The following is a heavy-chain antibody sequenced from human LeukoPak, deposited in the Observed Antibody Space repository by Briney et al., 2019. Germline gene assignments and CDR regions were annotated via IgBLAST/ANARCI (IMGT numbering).Heavy chain of an antibody. CDR3: ARVLGSSAPLPDY. CDR1: GFTFSSYW. CDR2: ISTDGSST. D-gene: IGHD6-6*01. J-gene: IGHJ4*02. V-gene: IGHV3-74*01. Sequence: GGSLRLSCAASGFTFSSYWMHWVRQAPGKGLVWVSRISTDGSSTTYADSVKGRFTISRDNVKNTLFLQMNSLRAEDTAVYYCARVLGSSAPLPDYWGQGTLVTVSS.